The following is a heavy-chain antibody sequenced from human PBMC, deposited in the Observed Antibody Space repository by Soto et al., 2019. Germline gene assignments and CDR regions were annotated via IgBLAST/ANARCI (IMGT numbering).Heavy chain of an antibody. CDR3: ASLTYYYDSSGYFPDGYYGMDV. D-gene: IGHD3-22*01. V-gene: IGHV4-59*01. CDR1: GGSISSYY. CDR2: IYYSGST. Sequence: SETLSLTCTVSGGSISSYYWSWIRQPPGKGLEWIGYIYYSGSTNYNPSLKSRVTISVDTSKNQFSLKLSSVTAADTAVYYCASLTYYYDSSGYFPDGYYGMDVWGQGTTVTVCS. J-gene: IGHJ6*02.